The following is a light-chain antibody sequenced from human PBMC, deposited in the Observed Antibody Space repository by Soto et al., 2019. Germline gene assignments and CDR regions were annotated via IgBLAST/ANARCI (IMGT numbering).Light chain of an antibody. Sequence: EIVMTQSPATLSVSPGERATLSCRASQSVSRYLAWYQQKPGQAPRLLIYDASNRATGIPARFSGRGSGTDFTLTISRLEPEDFAVYYCHQYGISPPVTFGQGTRLEVK. J-gene: IGKJ5*01. CDR2: DAS. CDR3: HQYGISPPVT. V-gene: IGKV3-20*01. CDR1: QSVSRY.